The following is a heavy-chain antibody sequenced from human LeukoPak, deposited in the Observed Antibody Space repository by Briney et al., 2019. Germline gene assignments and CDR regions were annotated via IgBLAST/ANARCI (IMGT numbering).Heavy chain of an antibody. CDR3: ARRTATTVPYFYY. V-gene: IGHV5-51*01. CDR1: GSHFTSYW. CDR2: ISPGASDT. Sequence: GGSLQISGQGAGSHFTSYWIGGGRQVPGKGGEGMGIISPGASDTRSSPSFHGQVTISADKSISTAYLQWSSLKASDTPMYYCARRTATTVPYFYYWGQGTLVTVSS. J-gene: IGHJ4*02. D-gene: IGHD6-25*01.